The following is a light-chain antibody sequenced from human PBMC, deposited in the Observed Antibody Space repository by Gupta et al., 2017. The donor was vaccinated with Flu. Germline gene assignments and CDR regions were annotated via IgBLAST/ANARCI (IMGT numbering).Light chain of an antibody. J-gene: IGLJ2*01. V-gene: IGLV2-14*03. Sequence: QSALTQPDSVSGSPGQSITISCTGTSTDVGAYDYVSWYQQYSGKAPNLLIFDVSNRPSGVPNRFSGSKSGNTASLTISGLQTEDEADYYCGSYSINTYLLFGGGTKLTVL. CDR1: STDVGAYDY. CDR3: GSYSINTYLL. CDR2: DVS.